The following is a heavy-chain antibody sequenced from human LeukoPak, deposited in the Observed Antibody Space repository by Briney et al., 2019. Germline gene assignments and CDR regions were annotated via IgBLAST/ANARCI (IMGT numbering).Heavy chain of an antibody. CDR1: GFTFSSYG. Sequence: GGSLRLSCAASGFTFSSYGMHWARQAPGKGLEWVAVIWYDGSNKYYADSVKGRFTISRDNSKNTLYLQMNSLRAEDTAVYYCARDQGYSSSGGDYWGQGTLVTVSS. CDR2: IWYDGSNK. V-gene: IGHV3-33*01. D-gene: IGHD6-13*01. J-gene: IGHJ4*02. CDR3: ARDQGYSSSGGDY.